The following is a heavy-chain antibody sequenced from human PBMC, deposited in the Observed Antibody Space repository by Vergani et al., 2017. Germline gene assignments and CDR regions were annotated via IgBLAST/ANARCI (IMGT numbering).Heavy chain of an antibody. CDR3: ARGTDSSGQHGKKYGMDV. D-gene: IGHD6-25*01. CDR2: IGTAGDT. V-gene: IGHV3-13*01. J-gene: IGHJ6*02. CDR1: GFTFSSYD. Sequence: EVQLVESGGGLVQPGGSLRLSCAASGFTFSSYDMHWVRQATGKGLEWVSAIGTAGDTYYPGSVKGRFTISRENAKNSLYLQMNSLRAGDTAVYYCARGTDSSGQHGKKYGMDVWGQGP.